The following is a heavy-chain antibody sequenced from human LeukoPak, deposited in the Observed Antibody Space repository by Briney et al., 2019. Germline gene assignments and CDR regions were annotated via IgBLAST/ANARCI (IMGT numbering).Heavy chain of an antibody. J-gene: IGHJ5*02. Sequence: ASVKVSCKASGYTSTSYYMHWVRQAPGQGLEWMGVINPSGGSTSYAQKFQGRVTMTRDMSTSTDYMELSSLRSEDTAVYYCARDNSVENTAWWFDPWGQGTLVTVSS. CDR2: INPSGGST. V-gene: IGHV1-46*01. CDR3: ARDNSVENTAWWFDP. CDR1: GYTSTSYY. D-gene: IGHD4-23*01.